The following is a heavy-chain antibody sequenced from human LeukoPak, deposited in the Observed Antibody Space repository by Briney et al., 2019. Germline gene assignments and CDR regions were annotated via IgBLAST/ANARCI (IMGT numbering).Heavy chain of an antibody. CDR1: GFTLSSYE. V-gene: IGHV3-48*03. CDR3: ARDYGGSSPFDY. J-gene: IGHJ4*02. Sequence: HPGGSLRLSCAASGFTLSSYEMHWVRQAPGKGLEWVSYISSSGGTIYYADSVKGRFTISRDNTKNSLYLQMNSLRAEDTAVYYCARDYGGSSPFDYWGQGTLVTVSS. D-gene: IGHD4-23*01. CDR2: ISSSGGTI.